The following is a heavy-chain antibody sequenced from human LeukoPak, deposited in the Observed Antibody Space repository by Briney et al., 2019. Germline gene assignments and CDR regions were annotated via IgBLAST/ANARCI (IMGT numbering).Heavy chain of an antibody. V-gene: IGHV1-24*01. D-gene: IGHD6-19*01. CDR2: FDPEDGET. Sequence: ASVTVSCKVSGYTLTELSMHWVRQAPGKGLEWMGGFDPEDGETIYAQKFQGRVTMTEDTSTDTAYMELSSLRSEDTAVYYCATLWVAVAGIGYWGQGTLVTVSS. J-gene: IGHJ4*02. CDR3: ATLWVAVAGIGY. CDR1: GYTLTELS.